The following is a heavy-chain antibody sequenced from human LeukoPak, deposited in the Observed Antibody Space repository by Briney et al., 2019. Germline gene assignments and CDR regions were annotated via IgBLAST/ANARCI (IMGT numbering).Heavy chain of an antibody. CDR2: IYTSGST. CDR1: GGSISSGSYY. Sequence: SETLSLTCTVSGGSISSGSYYWSWIRQPAGKGLEWIGRIYTSGSTNYNPSLKSRVTISVDTSKNQFSLKLSSVTAADTAVYYCARSADIVAATYCSGGSCYSGNYYYYYMDVWGKGTTVTVSS. V-gene: IGHV4-61*02. J-gene: IGHJ6*03. D-gene: IGHD2-15*01. CDR3: ARSADIVAATYCSGGSCYSGNYYYYYMDV.